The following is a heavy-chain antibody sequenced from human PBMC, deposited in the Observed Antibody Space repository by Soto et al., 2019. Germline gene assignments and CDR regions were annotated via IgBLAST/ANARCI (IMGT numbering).Heavy chain of an antibody. CDR2: ISYDENKR. J-gene: IGHJ4*02. V-gene: IGHV3-30-3*01. D-gene: IGHD3-10*01. CDR1: GFTFSTST. CDR3: ARASDPVRGGPFGS. Sequence: QVHLVESGGGVVQPGRSLRLSCAASGFTFSTSTMHWLRQAPGKGLEWVAVISYDENKRYYEDSVKGRFTISRDNSMNTVFLQMNSLRPEDTAMYYCARASDPVRGGPFGSWGQGTLVTVSS.